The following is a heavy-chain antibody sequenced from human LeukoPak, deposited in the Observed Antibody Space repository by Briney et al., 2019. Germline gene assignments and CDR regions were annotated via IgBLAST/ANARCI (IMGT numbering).Heavy chain of an antibody. J-gene: IGHJ6*04. D-gene: IGHD6-19*01. Sequence: ASVKVSCKASGGTFSSYAISWVRQAPGQGLEWMGGIIPIFGTANYAQKFQGRATITADESTSTAYMELSSLRSEDTAVYYCARGDSSGWFSRDYYGMDVWGKGTTVTVSS. V-gene: IGHV1-69*01. CDR3: ARGDSSGWFSRDYYGMDV. CDR2: IIPIFGTA. CDR1: GGTFSSYA.